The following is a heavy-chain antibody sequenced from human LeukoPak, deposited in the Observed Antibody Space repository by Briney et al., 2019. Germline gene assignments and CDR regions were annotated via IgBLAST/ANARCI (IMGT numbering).Heavy chain of an antibody. CDR2: ISGSGGST. Sequence: LSGGSLRLSCSSSGFSFRKYAMHWVRQAPGKGLEWVSAISGSGGSTYYADSVKGRFTISRDNSKNTLYLQMNSLRAEDTAVYYCAKSFCRGDPAFCYYYYYMDVWGKGTTVTVSS. CDR1: GFSFRKYA. V-gene: IGHV3-23*01. J-gene: IGHJ6*03. CDR3: AKSFCRGDPAFCYYYYYMDV. D-gene: IGHD4-17*01.